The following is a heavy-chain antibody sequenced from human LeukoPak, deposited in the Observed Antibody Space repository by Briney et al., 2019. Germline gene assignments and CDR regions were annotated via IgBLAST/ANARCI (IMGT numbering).Heavy chain of an antibody. CDR1: GASISSYY. CDR2: IYYSGST. CDR3: ASLLYPISPFDY. D-gene: IGHD2-21*01. V-gene: IGHV4-59*08. J-gene: IGHJ4*02. Sequence: PSETLSLTCTVSGASISSYYWRWIRQPPGKGLEWVGYIYYSGSTNYTPSLKSRATISVDTSKNQFSLKLSSVTAADTAVYYCASLLYPISPFDYWGQGTLVTVSS.